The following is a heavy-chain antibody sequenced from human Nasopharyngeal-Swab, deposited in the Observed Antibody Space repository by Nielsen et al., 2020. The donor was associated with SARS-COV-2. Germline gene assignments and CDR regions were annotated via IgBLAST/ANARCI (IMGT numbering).Heavy chain of an antibody. J-gene: IGHJ6*02. CDR2: IYYSGST. V-gene: IGHV4-59*01. D-gene: IGHD3-3*01. CDR1: GGSISSYY. CDR3: ARAGDAYDFWSGYPDYYGMDV. Sequence: SETLSLTCTVSGGSISSYYWSWIRQPPGKGLEWIGYIYYSGSTNYNPSLKSRVTISVDTSKNQFSLKLSSVTAADTAVYYYARAGDAYDFWSGYPDYYGMDVWGQGTTVTVSS.